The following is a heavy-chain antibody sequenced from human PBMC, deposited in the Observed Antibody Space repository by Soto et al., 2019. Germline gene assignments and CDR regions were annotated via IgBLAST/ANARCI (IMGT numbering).Heavy chain of an antibody. V-gene: IGHV3-23*04. CDR3: AKVSGDQLLSTFDY. CDR2: ISGSGGST. D-gene: IGHD2-2*01. Sequence: EVQLVESGGGLVQPGRSLRLSCAASGFTFDDYAMHWVRQAPGKGLEWVSGISGSGGSTYFADSVKGRFTISRDNSKNTLYLQMNRLRAEDTAVYYCAKVSGDQLLSTFDYWGQGTLVTVSS. J-gene: IGHJ4*02. CDR1: GFTFDDYA.